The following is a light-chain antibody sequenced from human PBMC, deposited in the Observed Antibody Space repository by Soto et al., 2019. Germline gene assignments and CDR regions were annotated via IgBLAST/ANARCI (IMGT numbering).Light chain of an antibody. CDR2: EVT. CDR3: SSYGSGSTYV. J-gene: IGLJ1*01. V-gene: IGLV2-14*01. Sequence: QSFRTQPASVSGSPGQSITISSTGTSSHGRCDNFVSWYQQHPYKAPKLMIYEVTNRPSGVSNRFSGSKAGNTASLTISGLQAQDEADYYCSSYGSGSTYVFGTGTKVTVL. CDR1: SSHGRCDNF.